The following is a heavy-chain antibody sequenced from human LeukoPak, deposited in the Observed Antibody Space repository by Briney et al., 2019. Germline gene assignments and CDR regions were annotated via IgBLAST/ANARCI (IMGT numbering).Heavy chain of an antibody. J-gene: IGHJ4*02. V-gene: IGHV1-8*01. CDR1: GYTFTNYD. Sequence: ASVKVSCTASGYTFTNYDINWVRQATGQGLEWMGWMNPNSGNTGYAQKFQGRVTMTRNTSISTAYMELSSLRSEDTAVYYCARVPPRSYGYFLNYWGQGTLVTVSS. CDR3: ARVPPRSYGYFLNY. D-gene: IGHD5-18*01. CDR2: MNPNSGNT.